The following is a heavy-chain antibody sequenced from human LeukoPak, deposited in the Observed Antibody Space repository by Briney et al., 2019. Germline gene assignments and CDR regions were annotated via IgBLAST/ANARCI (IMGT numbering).Heavy chain of an antibody. V-gene: IGHV3-30*03. CDR3: AVEQLVPFDY. Sequence: PGGSLRLSCAASGFTFSSYWMSWVRQAPGKGLEWVAVISYDGSNKYYADSVKGRFTISRDNSKNTLYLQMNSLRAEDTAVYYCAVEQLVPFDYWGQGTLVTVSS. CDR1: GFTFSSYW. CDR2: ISYDGSNK. D-gene: IGHD6-6*01. J-gene: IGHJ4*02.